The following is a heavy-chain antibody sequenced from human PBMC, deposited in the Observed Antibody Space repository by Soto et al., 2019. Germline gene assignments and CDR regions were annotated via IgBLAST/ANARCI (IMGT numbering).Heavy chain of an antibody. D-gene: IGHD6-13*01. Sequence: QVQLVESGGGVVQPGRSLRLSCAASGFTFSSYAMHWVRQAPGKGLEWVAFISYDESNKYYADSVKGRFTISRDNCKNTLYLKMHSLRADDTAVYYCARVLGSSWYVKWFDPWGQGTLVTVSS. CDR1: GFTFSSYA. CDR3: ARVLGSSWYVKWFDP. V-gene: IGHV3-30-3*01. J-gene: IGHJ5*02. CDR2: ISYDESNK.